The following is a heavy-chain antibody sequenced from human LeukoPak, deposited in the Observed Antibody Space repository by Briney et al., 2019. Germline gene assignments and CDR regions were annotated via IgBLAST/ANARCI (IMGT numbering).Heavy chain of an antibody. Sequence: PSQTLSLTCTVSGGSISSGSYFWSWIWQPAGKGLEWLGRVYTTGTTYSNPSLKGRVTISLDTSKNQFSLRLTSVTATDTAVYYCARISGRDYYFDYWGQGTLVSVSS. CDR3: ARISGRDYYFDY. J-gene: IGHJ4*02. CDR2: VYTTGTT. CDR1: GGSISSGSYF. V-gene: IGHV4-61*02. D-gene: IGHD3-3*02.